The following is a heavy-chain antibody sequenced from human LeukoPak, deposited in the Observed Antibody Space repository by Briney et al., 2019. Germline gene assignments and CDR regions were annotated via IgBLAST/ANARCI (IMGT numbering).Heavy chain of an antibody. CDR2: NSGSGGST. Sequence: GGSLRLTCAASGFTFSSYAMSWVRQAPGKGLEWVSANSGSGGSTYYGDSVKGRFTISRDNSKNTLYLQMNSLRAEDTAVYYCAKGSGYSYGYFDYWGQGTLVTVSS. CDR1: GFTFSSYA. D-gene: IGHD5-18*01. V-gene: IGHV3-23*01. J-gene: IGHJ4*02. CDR3: AKGSGYSYGYFDY.